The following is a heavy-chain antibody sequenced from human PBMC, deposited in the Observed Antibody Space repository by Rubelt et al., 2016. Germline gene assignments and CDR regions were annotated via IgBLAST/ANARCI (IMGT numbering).Heavy chain of an antibody. CDR2: INPNSGDT. J-gene: IGHJ4*02. V-gene: IGHV1-2*02. CDR3: ARGSSGWSPV. Sequence: QVQLVQSGSELKKPGASVKVSCEASGYTFTSYAMNWVRQAPGQGLEWMGWINPNSGDTNYAQKFQGRVTMTRDTSISAAYMELSRLRSDDTAGYYCARGSSGWSPVWGQGTLVTVSS. D-gene: IGHD6-19*01. CDR1: GYTFTSYA.